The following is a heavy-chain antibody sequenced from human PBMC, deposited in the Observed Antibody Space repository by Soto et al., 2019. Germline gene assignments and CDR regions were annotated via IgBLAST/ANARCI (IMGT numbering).Heavy chain of an antibody. J-gene: IGHJ5*02. CDR2: VYYSGGT. CDR3: ARDDVTCSGGSCHLNWFDP. V-gene: IGHV4-59*01. D-gene: IGHD2-15*01. CDR1: GGSISSYY. Sequence: QVQLQESGPGLVKPSETLSLTCAVSGGSISSYYWNWIRQPPGKGLEWIGYVYYSGGTNYNPSLKSRVTISVDTSKNQFSLKLSSVTAADTAVYYCARDDVTCSGGSCHLNWFDPWGQGTLVTVSS.